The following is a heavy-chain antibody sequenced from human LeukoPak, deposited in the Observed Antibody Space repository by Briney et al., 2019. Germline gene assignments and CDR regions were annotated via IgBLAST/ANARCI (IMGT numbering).Heavy chain of an antibody. V-gene: IGHV3-74*01. Sequence: PGGSLRLSCAASGFTFSGYWMHWGRQVPGKGLVWVSRINSDGSSTAYADSVKGRFTISRDNAKDTLYLQMNSLRVEDTAVYYCARDRYYGMDVWGQGTTVTVSS. CDR1: GFTFSGYW. CDR3: ARDRYYGMDV. CDR2: INSDGSST. J-gene: IGHJ6*02.